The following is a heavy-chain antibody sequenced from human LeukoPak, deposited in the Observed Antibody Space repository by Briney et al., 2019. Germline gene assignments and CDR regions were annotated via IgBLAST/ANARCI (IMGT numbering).Heavy chain of an antibody. CDR3: ARGCSNTSCLYYYYYIDV. CDR2: IYYSGST. D-gene: IGHD2-2*01. Sequence: SGTLSLTCTVSGGTIGTYYWSWIRQPPGKGLEWIGYIYYSGSTNYNPSLKSRVTISVETSKNQFSLKLSSVTAADTAVYYCARGCSNTSCLYYYYYIDVWGKGTTVTVSS. J-gene: IGHJ6*03. CDR1: GGTIGTYY. V-gene: IGHV4-59*01.